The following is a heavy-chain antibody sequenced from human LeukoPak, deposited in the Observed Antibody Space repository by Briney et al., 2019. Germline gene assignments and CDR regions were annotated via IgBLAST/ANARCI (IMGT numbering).Heavy chain of an antibody. CDR1: GFTFSSYG. Sequence: GRSLRLSCAASGFTFSSYGMHWVRQAPGKGLEWVAVISYDGRNKYSADSVKGRFTISRDNSQNTVYLQMNSLRAEDTAVYYCAKPGYSGYGAPFDYWGQGTLVTVSS. V-gene: IGHV3-30*18. D-gene: IGHD5-12*01. CDR3: AKPGYSGYGAPFDY. J-gene: IGHJ4*02. CDR2: ISYDGRNK.